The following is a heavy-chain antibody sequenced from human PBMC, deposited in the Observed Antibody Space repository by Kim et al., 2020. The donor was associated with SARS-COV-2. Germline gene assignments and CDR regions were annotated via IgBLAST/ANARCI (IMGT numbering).Heavy chain of an antibody. CDR2: IYHSGST. V-gene: IGHV4-38-2*02. Sequence: SETLSLTCTVSGYSISSGYYWGWIRQPPGKGLEWIGSIYHSGSTYYNPSLKSRVTISVDTSKNQFSLKLSSVTAADTAVYYCAGYGRPPMDVWGQGTTVTVSS. CDR1: GYSISSGYY. D-gene: IGHD5-18*01. CDR3: AGYGRPPMDV. J-gene: IGHJ6*02.